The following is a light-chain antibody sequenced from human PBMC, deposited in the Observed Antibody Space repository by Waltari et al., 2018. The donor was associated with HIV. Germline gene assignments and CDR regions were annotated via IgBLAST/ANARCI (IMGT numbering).Light chain of an antibody. J-gene: IGLJ1*01. CDR2: NNS. Sequence: QSVLTQPPSVSGAPGQRVTISCTGSSSNIGAGSTVNWSQQLPGTAPKLLIYNNSNRPSGVPDRFSGSKSGTSASLAITGLQAEDEADYYCQSYDSSLSGSDVFGTGTKVTVL. CDR1: SSNIGAGST. CDR3: QSYDSSLSGSDV. V-gene: IGLV1-40*01.